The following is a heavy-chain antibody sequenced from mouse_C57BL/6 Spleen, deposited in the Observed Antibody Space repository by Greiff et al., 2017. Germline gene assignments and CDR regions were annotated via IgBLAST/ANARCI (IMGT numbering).Heavy chain of an antibody. CDR3: ARWPIYYDYGGYFGV. D-gene: IGHD2-4*01. Sequence: QVQLQQPGAELVKPGASVKMSCKASGYTFTSYWITWVKQRPGQGLEWIGDIYPGSGSTNYNEKFKSKATLTVDTSSSPAYMQLSSLASEDSAVYYCARWPIYYDYGGYFGVWGTGTTVTVSS. CDR1: GYTFTSYW. J-gene: IGHJ1*03. V-gene: IGHV1-55*01. CDR2: IYPGSGST.